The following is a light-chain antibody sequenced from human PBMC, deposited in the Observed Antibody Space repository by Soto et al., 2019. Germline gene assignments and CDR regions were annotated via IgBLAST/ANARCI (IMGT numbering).Light chain of an antibody. CDR2: GAS. CDR3: HQYGSIPLT. Sequence: PGERANGGGRVCRSVSSNDLAWYQQKPGQAPRLLIYGASSGATGIPDRFSGSGSGTDFILTISRLEPEDNAVYHCHQYGSIPLTFGGGTKVDI. J-gene: IGKJ4*01. V-gene: IGKV3-20*01. CDR1: RSVSSND.